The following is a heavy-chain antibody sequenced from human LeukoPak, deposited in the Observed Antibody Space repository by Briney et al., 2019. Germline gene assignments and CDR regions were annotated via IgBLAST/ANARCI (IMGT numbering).Heavy chain of an antibody. CDR3: ARSGPHDVQVETRNFDY. Sequence: GGSLRLSCAASGFTVSNKYMSWVRQAPGKGLEWVSSINSSSSNKYYADSVKGRFTISRDNAKNSLYLQMNSLRVEDTAVYYCARSGPHDVQVETRNFDYWGRGTVVIVSS. V-gene: IGHV3-21*01. CDR1: GFTVSNKY. J-gene: IGHJ4*02. CDR2: INSSSSNK. D-gene: IGHD1-1*01.